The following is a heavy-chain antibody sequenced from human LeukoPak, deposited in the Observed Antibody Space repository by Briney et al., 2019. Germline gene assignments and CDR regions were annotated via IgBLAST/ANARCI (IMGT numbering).Heavy chain of an antibody. CDR3: AKDRGGDYGTRDYYYYGMDV. CDR2: ISWNSGSI. J-gene: IGHJ6*02. V-gene: IGHV3-9*01. Sequence: GGSLRLSCAASGFTFDDYAMHWVRQAPGKGLEWVSGISWNSGSIGYADSVKGRFTISRGNAKNSLYLQMNSLRAEDTALYYCAKDRGGDYGTRDYYYYGMDVWGQGTTVTVSS. D-gene: IGHD4-17*01. CDR1: GFTFDDYA.